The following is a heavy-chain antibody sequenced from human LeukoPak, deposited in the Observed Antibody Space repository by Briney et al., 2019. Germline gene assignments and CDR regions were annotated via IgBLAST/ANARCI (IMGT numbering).Heavy chain of an antibody. D-gene: IGHD3-16*01. Sequence: GGSLRLSCGASGFTFSSHAMTWVRQAPGKGLEWVSAISISGDTTYYADAVKGRFTISRDNSKNTVYLQMNGLRAEDTAVYYCVSRGGDYWGQGTLVTVSS. CDR1: GFTFSSHA. V-gene: IGHV3-23*01. CDR2: ISISGDTT. CDR3: VSRGGDY. J-gene: IGHJ4*02.